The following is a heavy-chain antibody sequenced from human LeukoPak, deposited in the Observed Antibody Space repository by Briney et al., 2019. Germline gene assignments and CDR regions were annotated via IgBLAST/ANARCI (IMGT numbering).Heavy chain of an antibody. CDR3: ARGPVRVSGSYQYNFDY. CDR1: GFTFSSYS. J-gene: IGHJ4*02. V-gene: IGHV3-21*01. CDR2: ISSSSSYI. D-gene: IGHD1-26*01. Sequence: SGGSLRLSCAASGFTFSSYSMNRVRQAPGKGLEWVSSISSSSSYIYYADSVKGRFTISRDNAKNSLYLQMNSLRAEDTAVYYCARGPVRVSGSYQYNFDYWGQGTLVTVSS.